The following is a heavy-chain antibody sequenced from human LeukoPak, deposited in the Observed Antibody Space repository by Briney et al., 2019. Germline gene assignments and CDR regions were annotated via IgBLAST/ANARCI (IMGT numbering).Heavy chain of an antibody. J-gene: IGHJ4*02. CDR2: ISYDGSNK. Sequence: GGSLRLSCAASGFTFSSYAMHWVRQAPGKGLEWVAVISYDGSNKYYADSVKGRFTISRDNSKNTLYLQMNSLRAEDTAVYYCARDQDSSWFFDYWGQGTLVTVSS. CDR1: GFTFSSYA. D-gene: IGHD6-13*01. V-gene: IGHV3-30-3*01. CDR3: ARDQDSSWFFDY.